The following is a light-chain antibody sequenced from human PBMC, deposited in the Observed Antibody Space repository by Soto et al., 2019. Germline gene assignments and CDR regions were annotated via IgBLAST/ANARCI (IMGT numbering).Light chain of an antibody. V-gene: IGLV6-57*04. Sequence: NFMLTQPHSVSESPGKTVTISCTRSSGSIASNYVQWYQQRPGSAPTTVIYEDTQRPSGVPDRFSGSIDSSSNSASLTISGLKTEDEADCYCQSYDSSWVFGGGTKLTVL. CDR2: EDT. CDR3: QSYDSSWV. CDR1: SGSIASNY. J-gene: IGLJ3*02.